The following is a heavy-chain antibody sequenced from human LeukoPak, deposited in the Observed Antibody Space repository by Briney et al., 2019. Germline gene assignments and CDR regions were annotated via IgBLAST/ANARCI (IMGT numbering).Heavy chain of an antibody. Sequence: ASVKVSCKVPGYTLTELSMHWVRQAPGKGLEWMGGFDPEDGETIYAQKFQGRVTMTEDTSTDTAYMELSSLRSEDTAVYYCATFFVGGAVAGTGNFDYWGQGTLVTVSS. CDR2: FDPEDGET. J-gene: IGHJ4*02. D-gene: IGHD6-19*01. CDR3: ATFFVGGAVAGTGNFDY. CDR1: GYTLTELS. V-gene: IGHV1-24*01.